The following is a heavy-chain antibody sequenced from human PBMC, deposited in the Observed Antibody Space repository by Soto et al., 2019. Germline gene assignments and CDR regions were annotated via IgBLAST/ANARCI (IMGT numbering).Heavy chain of an antibody. D-gene: IGHD3-10*01. J-gene: IGHJ6*02. Sequence: GGSLRLSCAASGFTFSSYAMSWVRQAPGKGLEWVSAISGSGGSTYYADSVKGRFTISRDNSKNTLYLQMNSLRAEDTAVYYCARKMGVLWFGESPYYYGMDVWGQGTTVTVSS. CDR2: ISGSGGST. CDR3: ARKMGVLWFGESPYYYGMDV. CDR1: GFTFSSYA. V-gene: IGHV3-23*01.